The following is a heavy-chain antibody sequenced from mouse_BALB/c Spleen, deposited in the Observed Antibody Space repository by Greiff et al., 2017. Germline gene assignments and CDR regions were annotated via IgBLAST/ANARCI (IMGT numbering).Heavy chain of an antibody. V-gene: IGHV1-87*01. D-gene: IGHD4-1*01. J-gene: IGHJ3*01. CDR2: IYPGDGDT. Sequence: VQLQQSGAELARPGASVKLSCKASGYTFTSYWMQWVKQRPGQGLEWIGAIYPGDGDTRYTQKFKGKATLTADKSSSTAYMQLSSLASEDSAVYYCARERGLTGTFAYWGQGTLVTVSA. CDR1: GYTFTSYW. CDR3: ARERGLTGTFAY.